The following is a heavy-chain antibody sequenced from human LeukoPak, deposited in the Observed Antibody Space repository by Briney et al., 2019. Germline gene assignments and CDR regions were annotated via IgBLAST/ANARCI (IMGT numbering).Heavy chain of an antibody. V-gene: IGHV4-61*01. CDR3: AIQHGSVEAFDI. CDR2: IYYSGST. D-gene: IGHD3-10*01. Sequence: SETLSLTCTASGVSVRSANDYWSWLRQPPGKGLECIGYIYYSGSTNYNPSLKSQVTISVETSKNQFSLKLSSVTAAYTAMYYCAIQHGSVEAFDIWGQGTMVTVSS. CDR1: GVSVRSANDY. J-gene: IGHJ3*02.